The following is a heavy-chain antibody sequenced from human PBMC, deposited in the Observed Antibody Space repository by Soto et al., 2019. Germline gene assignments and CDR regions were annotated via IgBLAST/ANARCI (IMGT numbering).Heavy chain of an antibody. J-gene: IGHJ4*02. V-gene: IGHV5-10-1*01. CDR3: ARDRNYGNDY. Sequence: GESLKISCKGSGYSFTTYWISWVRQMPGKGLEWMGRIDPSDSYTNYSPSFQGHVTISADKSISTAYLQWSSLQASDTAVYYCARDRNYGNDYWGQGTLVTVSS. CDR1: GYSFTTYW. D-gene: IGHD1-7*01. CDR2: IDPSDSYT.